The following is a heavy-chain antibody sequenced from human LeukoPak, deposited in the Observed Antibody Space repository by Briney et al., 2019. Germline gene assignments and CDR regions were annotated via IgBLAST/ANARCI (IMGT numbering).Heavy chain of an antibody. D-gene: IGHD2/OR15-2a*01. Sequence: SETLSLTCTVSGGSITGYYWSWIRHPPGKGLEWVGHIFSSGSTNYNPSLKSRVTISLDTSKSQFSLKLISVTASDTAVYYCARLTKFLTTYYPTPWGQGTLVTVSS. CDR3: ARLTKFLTTYYPTP. CDR1: GGSITGYY. J-gene: IGHJ5*02. CDR2: IFSSGST. V-gene: IGHV4-59*08.